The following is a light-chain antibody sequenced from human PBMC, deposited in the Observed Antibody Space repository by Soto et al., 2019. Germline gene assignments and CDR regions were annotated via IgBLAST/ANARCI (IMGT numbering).Light chain of an antibody. CDR3: HVWDSSRDPVV. V-gene: IGLV3-21*04. CDR1: NIGGKT. Sequence: SYELIQPPSVSVAPGKTASITCGGSNIGGKTVHWFQQKPGLAPVVVLYYDTHRPSGIPERFSGSNSGNTATLTITRVDAGDEADYYCHVWDSSRDPVVFGGGTKLTVL. J-gene: IGLJ2*01. CDR2: YDT.